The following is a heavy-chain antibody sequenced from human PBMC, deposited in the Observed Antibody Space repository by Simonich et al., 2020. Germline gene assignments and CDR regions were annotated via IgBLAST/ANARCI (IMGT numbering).Heavy chain of an antibody. CDR1: GFTFSSYA. CDR3: ARDRNWGWFDP. D-gene: IGHD7-27*01. CDR2: ISSDGSKK. J-gene: IGHJ5*02. V-gene: IGHV3-30*07. Sequence: QVQLVESGGGVVQPGRSLRLSCAASGFTFSSYAMHWVRQAPGKGLDGVAVISSDGSKKYYADSVKGRFTISRDNSKNTLYLQMNSLRAEDTAVYYCARDRNWGWFDPWGQGTLVTVSS.